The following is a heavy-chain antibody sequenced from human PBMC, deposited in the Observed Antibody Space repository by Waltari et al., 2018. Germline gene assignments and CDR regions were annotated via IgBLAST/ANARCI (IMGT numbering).Heavy chain of an antibody. CDR2: IDSTGGST. Sequence: EVQLVESGGGLVQPGGSLRLSCSASGFTVSMYSMHWVRQAPGKGLDYVSAIDSTGGSTSYADSVKGRFTISRDNSKNTVYLQMSSLRAEDTAVYFCVKGRSSSGRFDYWGQGILVTVSS. CDR3: VKGRSSSGRFDY. CDR1: GFTVSMYS. D-gene: IGHD6-19*01. V-gene: IGHV3-64D*06. J-gene: IGHJ4*02.